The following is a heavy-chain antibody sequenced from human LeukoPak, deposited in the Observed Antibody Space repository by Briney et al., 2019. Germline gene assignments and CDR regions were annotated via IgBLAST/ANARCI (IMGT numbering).Heavy chain of an antibody. CDR1: GGSFSGYY. CDR3: ARGGYYYDKFAFDI. J-gene: IGHJ3*02. V-gene: IGHV4-34*01. D-gene: IGHD3-22*01. CDR2: INHSGNT. Sequence: SETLSLTCAVYGGSFSGYYWNWIRQPPGKGLEWIGEINHSGNTNYNPSLKSRVTISVDTSKNQFSLKLSSVTAADTAVYYCARGGYYYDKFAFDIWGQGTMVTVSS.